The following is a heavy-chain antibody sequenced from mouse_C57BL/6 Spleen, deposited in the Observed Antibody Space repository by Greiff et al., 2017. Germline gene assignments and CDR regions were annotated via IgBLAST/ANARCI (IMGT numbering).Heavy chain of an antibody. D-gene: IGHD1-1*01. J-gene: IGHJ1*03. CDR2: IYPGNSDT. V-gene: IGHV1-5*01. CDR3: TRNYYGSSLGYFDV. CDR1: GYTFTSYW. Sequence: EVQLQQSGPVLARPGASVKMSCKTSGYTFTSYWMHWVKQRPGQGLVWLGAIYPGNSDTSYNQKFKGKAKLTAVPSASTAYMELISLTNEDSAVYYCTRNYYGSSLGYFDVWGTGTTVTVSS.